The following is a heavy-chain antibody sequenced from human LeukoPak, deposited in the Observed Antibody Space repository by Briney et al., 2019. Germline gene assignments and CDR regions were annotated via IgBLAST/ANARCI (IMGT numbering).Heavy chain of an antibody. V-gene: IGHV4-59*12. CDR3: ARGSSHYYDSSGYYKARWFDP. J-gene: IGHJ5*02. CDR2: IYYSGST. Sequence: PSETLSLTCTVSGGSISSYYWSWIRQPPGKGLEWIGYIYYSGSTNYNPSLKSRVTMSVDTSKNQFSLKLSSVTAADTAVYYCARGSSHYYDSSGYYKARWFDPWGQGTLVTVSS. D-gene: IGHD3-22*01. CDR1: GGSISSYY.